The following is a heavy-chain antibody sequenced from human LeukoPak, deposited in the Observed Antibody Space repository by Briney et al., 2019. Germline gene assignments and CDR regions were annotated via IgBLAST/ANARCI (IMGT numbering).Heavy chain of an antibody. CDR3: AKELDIVVVVAATTDAFDV. CDR2: FDPEDGET. CDR1: GYTLTELS. J-gene: IGHJ3*01. V-gene: IGHV1-24*01. Sequence: ASVKVSCKVSGYTLTELSMHWVRQAPGKGLEWMGGFDPEDGETIYAQKFQGRVTMTEDTSTDTAYTELSSLRSEDTAVYYCAKELDIVVVVAATTDAFDVWGQGTMVTVSS. D-gene: IGHD2-15*01.